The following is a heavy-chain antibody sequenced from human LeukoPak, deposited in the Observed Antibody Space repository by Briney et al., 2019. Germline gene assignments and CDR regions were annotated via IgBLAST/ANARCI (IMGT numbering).Heavy chain of an antibody. CDR3: ARRIVDTAMVYFDY. J-gene: IGHJ4*02. Sequence: SETLSLTCTVAGGSISSYYCSWIRQPPGKVLEWIGYIYYSGSTNYNPSLKSRVTISVDTSKNQFSLKLRSVTAADTAVYYCARRIVDTAMVYFDYWGQGTLVTVSS. D-gene: IGHD5-18*01. V-gene: IGHV4-59*01. CDR2: IYYSGST. CDR1: GGSISSYY.